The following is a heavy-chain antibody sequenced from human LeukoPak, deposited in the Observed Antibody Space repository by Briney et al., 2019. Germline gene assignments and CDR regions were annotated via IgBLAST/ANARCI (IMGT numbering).Heavy chain of an antibody. D-gene: IGHD7-27*01. V-gene: IGHV4-59*01. CDR1: GGSISSYY. CDR2: IYYSGST. CDR3: ARDRDWGNWFDP. Sequence: SETLSLTCTVSGGSISSYYWSWIRQPPGKGLEWIGYIYYSGSTNYNPSLKSRVTISVDTSKNQFSLKLSSVTAADTAVYYRARDRDWGNWFDPWGQGTLVTVSS. J-gene: IGHJ5*02.